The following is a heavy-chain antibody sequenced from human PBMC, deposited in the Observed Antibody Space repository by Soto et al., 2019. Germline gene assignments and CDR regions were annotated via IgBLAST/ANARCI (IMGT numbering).Heavy chain of an antibody. CDR3: ARGRREKNVEIPRAYYFEY. J-gene: IGHJ4*02. CDR1: GYTFTSYD. Sequence: QVQLVQSGAEVKKPGASVRVSCQASGYTFTSYDINWVRQATGQGLEWMGWMNPHSGNTGYAQKFQGRLTMTRNTSMSTAYMELSSLRSEDTAVYYCARGRREKNVEIPRAYYFEYWGQGALVTVSS. CDR2: MNPHSGNT. D-gene: IGHD1-7*01. V-gene: IGHV1-8*01.